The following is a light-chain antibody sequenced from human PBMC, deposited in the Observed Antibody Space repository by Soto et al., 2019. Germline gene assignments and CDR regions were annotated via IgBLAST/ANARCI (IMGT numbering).Light chain of an antibody. V-gene: IGKV1-27*01. CDR1: QGINNY. CDR3: QKYHTAPRT. CDR2: AAS. Sequence: DIQMTQSPSSLSASVGDRVTITCRASQGINNYLAWYQQQPGKVPKLLIYAASTLQPGVPSRFSGSGSGTDFALTIRSLQPEDVATYSCQKYHTAPRTFGQGPSWKS. J-gene: IGKJ1*01.